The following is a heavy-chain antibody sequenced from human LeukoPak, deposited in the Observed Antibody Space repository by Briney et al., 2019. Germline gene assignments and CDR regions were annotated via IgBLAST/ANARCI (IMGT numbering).Heavy chain of an antibody. J-gene: IGHJ4*02. V-gene: IGHV3-48*01. Sequence: GGSLRLSCAASGFTFSSYSMNWVRQAPGKGLEWVSYISSSSSTIYYADSVKGRFTISRDNSKNTLYLQMNSLRTEDTSVYYCASVLSYDVWRPLDNWGQGTLVTVSS. CDR3: ASVLSYDVWRPLDN. CDR1: GFTFSSYS. D-gene: IGHD3-3*01. CDR2: ISSSSSTI.